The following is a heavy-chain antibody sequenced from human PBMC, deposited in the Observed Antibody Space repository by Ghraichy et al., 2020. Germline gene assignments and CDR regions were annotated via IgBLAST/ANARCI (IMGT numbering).Heavy chain of an antibody. V-gene: IGHV3-30*04. CDR1: GFTFSSYA. CDR3: ARDLGDSSLMDYFDY. J-gene: IGHJ4*02. D-gene: IGHD3-22*01. CDR2: ISYDGSNK. Sequence: GGSLRLSCAASGFTFSSYAMHWVRQAPGKGLEWVAVISYDGSNKYYADSVKGRFTISRDNSKNTLYLQMNSLRAEDTAVYYCARDLGDSSLMDYFDYWGQGTLVTVSS.